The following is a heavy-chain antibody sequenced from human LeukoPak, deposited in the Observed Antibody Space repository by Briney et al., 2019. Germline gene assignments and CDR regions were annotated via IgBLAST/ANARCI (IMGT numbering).Heavy chain of an antibody. CDR1: GFTFSGSA. V-gene: IGHV3-73*01. CDR2: IRSKANSYAT. CDR3: TRTYSSGWLNYFDY. Sequence: AGGSLRLSCAASGFTFSGSAMHWVRQASGKGLEWGGRIRSKANSYATAYAASVKGRFTISRDDSKSTAYLQMNSLKTEDTAVYYCTRTYSSGWLNYFDYWGQGTLVTVPS. D-gene: IGHD6-19*01. J-gene: IGHJ4*02.